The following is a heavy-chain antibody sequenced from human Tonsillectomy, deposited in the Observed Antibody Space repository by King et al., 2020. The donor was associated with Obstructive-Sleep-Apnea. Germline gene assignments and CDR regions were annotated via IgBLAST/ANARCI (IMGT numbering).Heavy chain of an antibody. J-gene: IGHJ6*02. CDR1: DYSISSGYY. CDR3: AREPSGSYLYYYYGMDV. CDR2: IYHSGTT. D-gene: IGHD1-26*01. Sequence: QLQESGPGLVKPSETLSLTCTVSDYSISSGYYWGWIRQPPGKGLEWIGNIYHSGTTYYNPSLKSRVSISIDTSKNQFSLKLRSVTAADTAVYYCAREPSGSYLYYYYGMDVWGQGTTVTVSS. V-gene: IGHV4-38-2*02.